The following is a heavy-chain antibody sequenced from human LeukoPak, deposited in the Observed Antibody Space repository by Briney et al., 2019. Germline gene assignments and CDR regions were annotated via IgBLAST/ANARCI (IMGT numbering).Heavy chain of an antibody. J-gene: IGHJ4*02. D-gene: IGHD4-17*01. CDR2: IYYSGST. CDR3: AREPVTTFYYFDY. CDR1: GGSVGSGSYY. Sequence: PSETLSLTYTVSGGSVGSGSYYWSWIRQPPGKGLEWIGYIYYSGSTNYNPSLKSRVTISVDTSKNQFSLKLSSVTAADTAVYYCAREPVTTFYYFDYWGQGTLVTGSS. V-gene: IGHV4-61*01.